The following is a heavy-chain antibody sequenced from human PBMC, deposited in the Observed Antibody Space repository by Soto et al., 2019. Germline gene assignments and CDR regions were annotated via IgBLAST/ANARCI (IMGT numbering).Heavy chain of an antibody. V-gene: IGHV3-30*04. Sequence: QVQLVQSGAEVKKPGASVKVSCKASGYTFTSYGISWVRQAPGKGLEWVTLISYDEIDKYYADAVKGRFTISRDNSKNTLFLQMDSLRAEDTAVYYCAGRSGSSDYWGQGTLVTVSS. CDR2: ISYDEIDK. D-gene: IGHD3-10*01. CDR1: GYTFTSYG. J-gene: IGHJ4*02. CDR3: AGRSGSSDY.